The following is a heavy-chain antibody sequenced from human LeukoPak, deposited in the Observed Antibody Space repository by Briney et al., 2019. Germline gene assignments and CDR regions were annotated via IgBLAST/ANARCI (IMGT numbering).Heavy chain of an antibody. V-gene: IGHV4-59*01. J-gene: IGHJ4*02. CDR1: GGSISSYY. Sequence: SETLSLTCTVSGGSISSYYWSWIRQPPGKGLEWIGYFYYSGSTNYNPSLKSRVTISIDTSKNQFSLKLSSVTAADTAVYYCAREKALIDHYDFSGYDWEYWGPGSLVIVSS. D-gene: IGHD3-22*01. CDR3: AREKALIDHYDFSGYDWEY. CDR2: FYYSGST.